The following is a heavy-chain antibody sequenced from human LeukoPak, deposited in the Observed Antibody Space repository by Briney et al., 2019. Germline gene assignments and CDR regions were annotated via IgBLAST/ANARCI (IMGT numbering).Heavy chain of an antibody. CDR1: GGTFSSYA. CDR3: AREGIMITFGGVIVFDY. CDR2: IIPIFGTA. Sequence: SVKVSCKASGGTFSSYAISWVRQAPGQGLEWMGGIIPIFGTANYAQKFQGRVTITADESTSTAYMELSSLRSEDTAVYCCAREGIMITFGGVIVFDYWGQGTLVTVSS. D-gene: IGHD3-16*02. V-gene: IGHV1-69*01. J-gene: IGHJ4*02.